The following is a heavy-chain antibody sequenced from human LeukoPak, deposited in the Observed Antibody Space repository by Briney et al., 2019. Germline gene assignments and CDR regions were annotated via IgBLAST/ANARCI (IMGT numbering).Heavy chain of an antibody. CDR1: GFTFSSYG. CDR3: ARGGSYLSAFDI. Sequence: GGSLRLSCAASGFTFSSYGMSWVRQAPGKGLECVSVISGSDGSTYYADSVKGRFTISRDNSKNTLYLQMNSLRAEDTAVYYCARGGSYLSAFDIWGQGTMVTVSS. CDR2: ISGSDGST. J-gene: IGHJ3*02. V-gene: IGHV3-23*01. D-gene: IGHD1-26*01.